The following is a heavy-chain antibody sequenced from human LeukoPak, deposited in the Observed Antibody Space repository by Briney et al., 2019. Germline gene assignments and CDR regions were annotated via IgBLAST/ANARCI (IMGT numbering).Heavy chain of an antibody. CDR2: IKEDGSEK. V-gene: IGHV3-7*01. J-gene: IGHJ4*02. D-gene: IGHD1-26*01. Sequence: GGSLRLSCAVSRFTLSSYWMSWIRQSPEKGLEWVANIKEDGSEKYYVDSVKGRFTISRDNAKNSLYLQMNSLRAEDTAVYFCARARATGEFDCWGQGTLVTVSS. CDR1: RFTLSSYW. CDR3: ARARATGEFDC.